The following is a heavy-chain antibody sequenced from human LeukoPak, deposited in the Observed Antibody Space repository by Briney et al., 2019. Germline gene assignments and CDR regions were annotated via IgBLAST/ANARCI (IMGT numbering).Heavy chain of an antibody. CDR2: INAGNGNT. V-gene: IGHV1-3*01. CDR1: GYTFTSYA. D-gene: IGHD3-22*01. J-gene: IGHJ4*02. Sequence: GASVKVSCKASGYTFTSYAMHWVRQAPGQRLEWMGWINAGNGNTKYSQKFQGRVTITRDTSASKAYMELSSLRSEDTAVYYCARDPDYYDSSGYGEGDYWGQGTLVTVSS. CDR3: ARDPDYYDSSGYGEGDY.